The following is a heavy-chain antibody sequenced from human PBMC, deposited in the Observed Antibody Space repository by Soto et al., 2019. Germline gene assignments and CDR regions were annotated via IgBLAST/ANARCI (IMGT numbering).Heavy chain of an antibody. CDR1: GFTFSSYW. D-gene: IGHD3-3*01. Sequence: GGSLRLSCAASGFTFSSYWMSWVRQAPGKGQEWVANIKQDGSEKYYVDSVKGRFTISRDNAKNSLYLQMNSLRAEDTAVYYCAREADFWSGPRYYYYYYMDVWGKGTTVTVSS. J-gene: IGHJ6*03. V-gene: IGHV3-7*01. CDR2: IKQDGSEK. CDR3: AREADFWSGPRYYYYYYMDV.